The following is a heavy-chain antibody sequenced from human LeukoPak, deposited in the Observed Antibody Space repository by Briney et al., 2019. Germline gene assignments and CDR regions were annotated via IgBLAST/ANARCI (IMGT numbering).Heavy chain of an antibody. J-gene: IGHJ4*02. CDR2: INPSGDST. CDR1: GYTFTSYY. D-gene: IGHD4-11*01. V-gene: IGHV1-46*01. CDR3: AASYSNYYGD. Sequence: ASVKVSCKASGYTFTSYYMHWVRQAPGQGLEWMGIINPSGDSTSYAQKFQGRVTMTRDMSTSTVYMELCSLRSEDTAVYYCAASYSNYYGDWGQGTLVTVSS.